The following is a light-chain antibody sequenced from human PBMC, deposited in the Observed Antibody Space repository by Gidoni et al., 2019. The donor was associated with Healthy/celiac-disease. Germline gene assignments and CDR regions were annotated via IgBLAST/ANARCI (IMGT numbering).Light chain of an antibody. Sequence: PTTLSVSPGERATLSCRASQSVSSNLAWYQQKPGQAPRLLIYGASTRATGIPARFSGSGSGTEFTLTISSLQSEDFAVYYCQQYNNWPYTFGQGTKLEIK. CDR2: GAS. CDR3: QQYNNWPYT. J-gene: IGKJ2*01. V-gene: IGKV3-15*01. CDR1: QSVSSN.